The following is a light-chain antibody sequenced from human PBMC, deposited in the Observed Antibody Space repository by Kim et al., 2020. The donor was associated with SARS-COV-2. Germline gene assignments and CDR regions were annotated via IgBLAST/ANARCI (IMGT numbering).Light chain of an antibody. Sequence: SVSPGGRATLSCRASQSISSNLAWYQHKPGQGPSLLIYGASTRAAGIPARFSGSGSGTEFTLTISSLQSEDFVLYFCQQYNNWPYTFGQGTKLDI. CDR3: QQYNNWPYT. V-gene: IGKV3-15*01. J-gene: IGKJ2*01. CDR1: QSISSN. CDR2: GAS.